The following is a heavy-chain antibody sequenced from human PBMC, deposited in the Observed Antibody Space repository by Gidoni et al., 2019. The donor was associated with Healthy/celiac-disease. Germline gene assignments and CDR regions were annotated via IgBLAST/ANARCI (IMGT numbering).Heavy chain of an antibody. CDR3: ARDRGELLLHDAFDI. CDR2: INWNGGST. V-gene: IGHV3-20*04. CDR1: GCTFEADG. Sequence: EVQLVESGGGGVRQGGSRRLSCAASGCTFEADGMSWVRQAPGKGMEWVSGINWNGGSTGYADSVKGRFTISRDNAKNSLYLQMNSLRAEDTALYYCARDRGELLLHDAFDIWGQGTMVTVSS. J-gene: IGHJ3*02. D-gene: IGHD1-26*01.